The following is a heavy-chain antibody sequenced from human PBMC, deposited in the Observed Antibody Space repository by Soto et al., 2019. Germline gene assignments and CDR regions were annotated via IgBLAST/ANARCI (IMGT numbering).Heavy chain of an antibody. CDR1: GYTFTSYG. Sequence: QVQLVQSGAEVKKPGASVKVSCKASGYTFTSYGISWVRQAPGQGLEWMGWISAYNGNTNYAQKLQGRVTMTTDTSTSTDYMELRRMRYDDTAVYYCARGIVVVPAATMGWRHYYYGMDVWGQGTTVTVSS. D-gene: IGHD2-2*01. CDR3: ARGIVVVPAATMGWRHYYYGMDV. J-gene: IGHJ6*02. V-gene: IGHV1-18*01. CDR2: ISAYNGNT.